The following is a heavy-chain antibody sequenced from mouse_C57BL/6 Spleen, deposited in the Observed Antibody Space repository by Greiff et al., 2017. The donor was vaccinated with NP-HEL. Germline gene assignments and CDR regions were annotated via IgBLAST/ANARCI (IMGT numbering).Heavy chain of an antibody. D-gene: IGHD2-5*01. CDR3: ARGYSNYLYAMDY. J-gene: IGHJ4*01. CDR1: GFTFSDYG. V-gene: IGHV5-17*01. CDR2: ISSGSSTI. Sequence: EVMLVESGGGLVKPGGSLKLSCAASGFTFSDYGMPWVRQAPEKGLEWVAYISSGSSTIYYADTVKGRFTISRDNAKNTLFLQMTSLRSEDTAMYYCARGYSNYLYAMDYWGQGTSVTVSS.